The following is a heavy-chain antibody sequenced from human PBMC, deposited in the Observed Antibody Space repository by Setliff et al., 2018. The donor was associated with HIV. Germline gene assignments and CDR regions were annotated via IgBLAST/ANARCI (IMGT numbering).Heavy chain of an antibody. J-gene: IGHJ6*03. Sequence: SETLSLTCTVSGGSISSSSFYWGWIRQPPGKGLEWVGTLYYSGSTFFNPSLKSRVTISVDTSKNQFSLRLTSVTAADTAVYYCATRGDYKPLYYMDVWGRGTTGTVSS. CDR1: GGSISSSSFY. D-gene: IGHD3-22*01. CDR3: ATRGDYKPLYYMDV. CDR2: LYYSGST. V-gene: IGHV4-39*01.